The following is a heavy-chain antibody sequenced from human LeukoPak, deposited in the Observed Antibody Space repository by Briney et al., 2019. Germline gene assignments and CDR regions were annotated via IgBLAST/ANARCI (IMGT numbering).Heavy chain of an antibody. V-gene: IGHV3-15*01. J-gene: IGHJ4*02. CDR1: GFTFSNAW. CDR2: IKSKTDGGTT. Sequence: PGGSLRLSCAASGFTFSNAWISWVRQAPGKGLEWVGRIKSKTDGGTTDYAAPVKGRFTISRDDSKNTLYLQMNSLKTEDTAVYYCTTDPEWLLRPFDYWGQGTLVTVSS. D-gene: IGHD3-3*01. CDR3: TTDPEWLLRPFDY.